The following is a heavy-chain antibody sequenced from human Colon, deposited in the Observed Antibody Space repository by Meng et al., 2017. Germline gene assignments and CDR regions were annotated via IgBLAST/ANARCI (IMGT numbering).Heavy chain of an antibody. CDR3: TTGIFFGELLTVF. V-gene: IGHV3-15*01. Sequence: GESLKISCAASGFTFSKAWMTWVRQAPGKGLEWVGRIRSKTDGSIEYAASVKGRFTISRDDSENTLFLQMNSLKTEDTALYYCTTGIFFGELLTVFWCQGTLVTVSS. J-gene: IGHJ4*02. D-gene: IGHD3-10*01. CDR1: GFTFSKAW. CDR2: IRSKTDGSI.